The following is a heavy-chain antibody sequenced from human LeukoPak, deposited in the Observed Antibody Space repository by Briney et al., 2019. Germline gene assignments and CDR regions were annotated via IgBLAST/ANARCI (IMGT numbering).Heavy chain of an antibody. CDR3: ARSSSRYYYYFDY. Sequence: SQTLSLTCTVSSGSISSGAYYWSWLRQHPGMGLEWIGYIYYIGSTYYNPSLKSRVTISVDTSKNQFSLKLSSVTAADTAMYYCARSSSRYYYYFDYWGQGTLVTVSS. D-gene: IGHD3-22*01. CDR2: IYYIGST. J-gene: IGHJ4*02. V-gene: IGHV4-31*03. CDR1: SGSISSGAYY.